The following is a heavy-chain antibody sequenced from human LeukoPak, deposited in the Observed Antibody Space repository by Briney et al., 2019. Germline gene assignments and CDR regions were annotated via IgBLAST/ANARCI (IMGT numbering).Heavy chain of an antibody. J-gene: IGHJ4*02. Sequence: PGGSLRLSCAASGFTFSSYAMSWVRQAPGKGLEWVSAISGSGGSTYYADSVKGRFTISRDNSKNTLYLQMNSLRAEDTAVYYCAKELITMEEPGSYFDYWGQGTLVTVSS. CDR2: ISGSGGST. D-gene: IGHD3-3*01. V-gene: IGHV3-23*01. CDR3: AKELITMEEPGSYFDY. CDR1: GFTFSSYA.